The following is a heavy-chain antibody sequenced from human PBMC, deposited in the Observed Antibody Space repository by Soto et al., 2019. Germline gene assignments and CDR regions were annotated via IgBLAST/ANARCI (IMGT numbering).Heavy chain of an antibody. Sequence: ASVKVSCKASGYTFTSYGISWVRQAPGQGLEWMGWISAYNGNTNYAQKLQGRVTMTIDTSTSTAYMELRSLRSDDTAVYYCARDKTDILTGYTYYYYYYGMDVWGQGTTVTVSS. CDR2: ISAYNGNT. V-gene: IGHV1-18*01. CDR3: ARDKTDILTGYTYYYYYYGMDV. D-gene: IGHD3-9*01. J-gene: IGHJ6*02. CDR1: GYTFTSYG.